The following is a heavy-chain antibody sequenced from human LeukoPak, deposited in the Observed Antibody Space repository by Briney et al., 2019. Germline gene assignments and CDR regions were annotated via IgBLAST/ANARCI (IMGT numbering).Heavy chain of an antibody. V-gene: IGHV1-46*01. J-gene: IGHJ3*02. CDR2: INGSSGSI. Sequence: GASVKVSCKASGYTFTNYYMHWVRQAPGQGLEWMGEINGSSGSIRYAQKLQGRVTMTRDTSTSTVYMELSSLRSEDTAVHYCARRPASHPMEAFDMWGQGTMVTVSS. CDR1: GYTFTNYY. D-gene: IGHD2-15*01. CDR3: ARRPASHPMEAFDM.